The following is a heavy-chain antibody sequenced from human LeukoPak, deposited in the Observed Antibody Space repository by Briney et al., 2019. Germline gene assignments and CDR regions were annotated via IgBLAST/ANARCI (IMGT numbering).Heavy chain of an antibody. Sequence: SQTLSLTCAVSGGSISSGGYSWSWIRQPPGRGLEWIVYIYHSGSTYYNPSLKSRVTISIDRSKNHFSLKLSSVTAADTAVYYCARGRQYDILTGFDYWGQGTLVTVSS. J-gene: IGHJ4*02. CDR3: ARGRQYDILTGFDY. CDR2: IYHSGST. CDR1: GGSISSGGYS. D-gene: IGHD3-9*01. V-gene: IGHV4-30-2*01.